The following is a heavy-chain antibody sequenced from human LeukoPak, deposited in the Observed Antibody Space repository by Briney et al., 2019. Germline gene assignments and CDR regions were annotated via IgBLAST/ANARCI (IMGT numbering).Heavy chain of an antibody. J-gene: IGHJ4*02. CDR1: GGSISSYY. Sequence: SETLSLTCTVSGGSISSYYWSWIRQPAGKGLEWIGRIYTSGSTNYNPPLKSRVTMSVNTSKNQFSLKLSSVTAADTAVYYCARDAGYCSSTSCYFGLSDYWGQGTLVTVSS. D-gene: IGHD2-2*01. V-gene: IGHV4-4*07. CDR3: ARDAGYCSSTSCYFGLSDY. CDR2: IYTSGST.